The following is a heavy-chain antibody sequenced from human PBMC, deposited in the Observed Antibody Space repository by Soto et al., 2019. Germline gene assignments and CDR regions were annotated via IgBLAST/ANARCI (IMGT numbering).Heavy chain of an antibody. J-gene: IGHJ4*02. D-gene: IGHD3-16*01. CDR2: VYYNGGT. CDR3: ARGGYYVWGSSRATEYYFDY. V-gene: IGHV4-59*01. Sequence: SETLSLTCTVSGGSITYYYWSWIRQPPGKGLEWIGYVYYNGGTNYNPSLKSRVTMSVDMSKNQFSLKLSSVTAADTALYYCARGGYYVWGSSRATEYYFDYWGQGTLVTVSS. CDR1: GGSITYYY.